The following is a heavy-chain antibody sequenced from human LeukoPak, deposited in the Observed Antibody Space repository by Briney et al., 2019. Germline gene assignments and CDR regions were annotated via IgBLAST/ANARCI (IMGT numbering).Heavy chain of an antibody. CDR2: IYHSGST. V-gene: IGHV4-38-2*01. Sequence: PSETLSLTCAVSGYSISSGYYWGWIRPPPGKGLEWIGSIYHSGSTYYNPSLKSRVTISVDTSKNQFSLKLSSVTAADTAVYYCARQSAPHIVVVPAAAFDIWGQGTMVTVSS. J-gene: IGHJ3*02. D-gene: IGHD2-2*01. CDR3: ARQSAPHIVVVPAAAFDI. CDR1: GYSISSGYY.